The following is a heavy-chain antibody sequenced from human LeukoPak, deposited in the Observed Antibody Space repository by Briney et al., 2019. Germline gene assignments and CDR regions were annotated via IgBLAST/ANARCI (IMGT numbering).Heavy chain of an antibody. CDR2: IRYDESNQ. CDR1: GFTFSSYG. D-gene: IGHD4-23*01. J-gene: IGHJ4*02. Sequence: GGSLRLSCAAFGFTFSSYGMHWVRQAPGKGLEWVAFIRYDESNQYYADSVKGRFTISRDNSKSTLHLQMNSLKVEDTAVYYCAKGYGGSHFDYWGQGALVAVSS. V-gene: IGHV3-30*02. CDR3: AKGYGGSHFDY.